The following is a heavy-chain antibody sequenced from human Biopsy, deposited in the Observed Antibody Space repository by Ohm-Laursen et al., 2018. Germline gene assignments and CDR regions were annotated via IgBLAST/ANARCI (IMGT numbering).Heavy chain of an antibody. V-gene: IGHV4-59*01. CDR3: AREAIGVATTFDL. J-gene: IGHJ3*01. Sequence: SDTLSLTCTASDVSISTYYWSWIRQSPGRGLEWIAHIYYNGDTDYNPSLKSRVTISLDAPKNQFSLKMSAVTAADTAIYYCAREAIGVATTFDLWGQGTMVAVSS. CDR2: IYYNGDT. CDR1: DVSISTYY. D-gene: IGHD5-12*01.